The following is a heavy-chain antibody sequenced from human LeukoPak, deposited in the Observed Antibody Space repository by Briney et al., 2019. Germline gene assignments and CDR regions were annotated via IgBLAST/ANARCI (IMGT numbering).Heavy chain of an antibody. D-gene: IGHD3-22*01. CDR1: GGTFSSYA. CDR3: ASTDYYDSRGYGGSFAI. J-gene: IGHJ3*02. Sequence: SVKVSCKASGGTFSSYAISWVRQAPGQGLEWMGGIIPMFDTPIYAQKFQGRVTITADESTSTVYMELSSPRSEDTAVYFCASTDYYDSRGYGGSFAIWGQGTMVTVSS. V-gene: IGHV1-69*01. CDR2: IIPMFDTP.